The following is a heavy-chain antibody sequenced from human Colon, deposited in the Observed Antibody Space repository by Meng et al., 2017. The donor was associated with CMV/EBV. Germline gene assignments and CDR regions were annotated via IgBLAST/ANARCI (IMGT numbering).Heavy chain of an antibody. Sequence: SETLSLICTVSGGSISSYYWSWIRQPPGKGLEWIGYIYYSGSTNYNPSLKSRVTISVDTSKNQFSLKLSSVTAADTAVYYCARGLEATIGMAYFDYWGQGTLVTVSS. J-gene: IGHJ4*02. CDR1: GGSISSYY. CDR2: IYYSGST. D-gene: IGHD5-12*01. V-gene: IGHV4-59*01. CDR3: ARGLEATIGMAYFDY.